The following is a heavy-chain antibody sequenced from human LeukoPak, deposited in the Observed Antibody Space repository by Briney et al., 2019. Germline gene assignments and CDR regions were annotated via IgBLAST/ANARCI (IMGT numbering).Heavy chain of an antibody. CDR1: GFTFSTYW. Sequence: GGSLRLSCAASGFTFSTYWMTWVRQAPGKGLEWVANIKQDGSEKNYVDSVKGRFTISGDNAKNSLDLQMNSLRAEDTAVYYCARDLLGGSMYYYDSSGYPSEAFDIWGQGTMVTVSS. D-gene: IGHD3-22*01. J-gene: IGHJ3*02. CDR2: IKQDGSEK. CDR3: ARDLLGGSMYYYDSSGYPSEAFDI. V-gene: IGHV3-7*03.